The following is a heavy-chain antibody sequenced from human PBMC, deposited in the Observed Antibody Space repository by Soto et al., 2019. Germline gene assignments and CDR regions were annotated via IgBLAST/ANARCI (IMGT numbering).Heavy chain of an antibody. CDR3: ARQGSNSSRRLSWFDP. D-gene: IGHD3-16*01. V-gene: IGHV4-39*01. Sequence: PSETLSLTCTASGGSSSGSTYSWGWIRQPPGKGLEWIGSMHYSGATYYNPSLKSRVSISVDTSKSQFSLKLTFVTAADTAVYFCARQGSNSSRRLSWFDPWGQGTLVTVSS. CDR1: GGSSSGSTYS. CDR2: MHYSGAT. J-gene: IGHJ5*02.